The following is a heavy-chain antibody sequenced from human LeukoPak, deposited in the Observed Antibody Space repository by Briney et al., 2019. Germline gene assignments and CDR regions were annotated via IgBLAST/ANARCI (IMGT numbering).Heavy chain of an antibody. D-gene: IGHD4-17*01. J-gene: IGHJ5*02. CDR3: AKDHYGMGVHWFDP. Sequence: GRSLRLSCAASGFTFDDYAMHWVRHAPGKGLEWVSGISWNSGSIGYADSVKGRFTISRDNAKNSLYLQMNSLRAEDTALYYCAKDHYGMGVHWFDPWGQGTLVTVSS. CDR1: GFTFDDYA. CDR2: ISWNSGSI. V-gene: IGHV3-9*01.